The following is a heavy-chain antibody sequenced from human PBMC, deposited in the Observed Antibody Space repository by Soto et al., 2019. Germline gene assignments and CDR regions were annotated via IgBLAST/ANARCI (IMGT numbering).Heavy chain of an antibody. J-gene: IGHJ6*02. CDR1: GFTFSSYG. V-gene: IGHV3-33*01. CDR2: IWYDGSNK. Sequence: GGSLRLSCAASGFTFSSYGMHWVRQAPGKGLEWVAVIWYDGSNKYYADSVKGRFTISRDNSKNTLYLQMNSLRAEDTAVYYCARDGFSSWYYYGMDVWGQGTTVTVSS. D-gene: IGHD6-6*01. CDR3: ARDGFSSWYYYGMDV.